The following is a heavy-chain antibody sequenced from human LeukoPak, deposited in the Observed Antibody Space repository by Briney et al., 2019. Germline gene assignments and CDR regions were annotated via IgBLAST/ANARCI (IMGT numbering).Heavy chain of an antibody. D-gene: IGHD3-22*01. CDR2: ITPTSGGP. CDR3: ARYYYDSSGYYSRPQFYYFDY. J-gene: IGHJ4*02. CDR1: GYTFTGYY. V-gene: IGHV1-2*02. Sequence: GASVKSSSKVSGYTFTGYYMHWGRQAPGQGLEWMGWITPTSGGPNYAQKFQGRVTMTRDTSISTAYMELSRLRSDDTAVYYCARYYYDSSGYYSRPQFYYFDYWGQGTLVTVSS.